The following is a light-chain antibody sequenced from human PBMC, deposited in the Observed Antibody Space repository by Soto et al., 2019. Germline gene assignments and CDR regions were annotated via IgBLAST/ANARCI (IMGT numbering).Light chain of an antibody. J-gene: IGKJ2*01. CDR1: QSVSSSY. CDR3: QQYGSSPPYT. V-gene: IGKV3-20*01. CDR2: GAS. Sequence: EIVLTQSPGTLSLSPGERATLSCRASQSVSSSYLAWYQQKPGQAPRLLIDGASSRATGIPDRFSGSGSGTDFTLTSSRLEPEEFAVYYCQQYGSSPPYTFGQGTKLEIK.